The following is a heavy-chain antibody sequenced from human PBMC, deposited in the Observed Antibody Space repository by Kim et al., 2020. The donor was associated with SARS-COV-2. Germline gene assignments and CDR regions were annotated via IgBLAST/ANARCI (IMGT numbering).Heavy chain of an antibody. Sequence: SETLSLTCAVYGGSFSNYYWSWIRQPPGKGLEWIGEINHSGSTNYNPSLKSRVTISVDTSKNQFSLKLSYVTAADTAVYYCARAAIVVVPAALGLGLYYYYYMDVWGKGTTVTVSS. J-gene: IGHJ6*03. CDR2: INHSGST. V-gene: IGHV4-34*01. D-gene: IGHD2-2*01. CDR1: GGSFSNYY. CDR3: ARAAIVVVPAALGLGLYYYYYMDV.